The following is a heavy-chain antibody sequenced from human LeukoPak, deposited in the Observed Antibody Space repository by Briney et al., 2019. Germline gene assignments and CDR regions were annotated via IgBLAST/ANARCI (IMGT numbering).Heavy chain of an antibody. Sequence: SETLSLTCIVSGGSISSYYWSWIRQPPGKGLEWIGYIYYTGSANYNPSLKSRVTISVDTSKNQLSLKLRSVTAADTAVYYCARQDSGTYLNPLDIWGQGTVVTVSS. J-gene: IGHJ3*02. D-gene: IGHD1-26*01. CDR3: ARQDSGTYLNPLDI. CDR2: IYYTGSA. V-gene: IGHV4-59*08. CDR1: GGSISSYY.